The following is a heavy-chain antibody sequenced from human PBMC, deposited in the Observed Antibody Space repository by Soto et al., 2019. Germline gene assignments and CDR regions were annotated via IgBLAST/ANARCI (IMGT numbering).Heavy chain of an antibody. CDR1: GFTFSSYG. Sequence: GGSLRLSCAASGFTFSSYGMHWVRQAPGKGLEWVAVIWYDGSNKYYADSVKGRFTISRDNSKNTLYLQMNSLRAEDTAVYYCARSDSSSKPYYYYYMDVWGKGTTVTVSS. D-gene: IGHD6-6*01. V-gene: IGHV3-33*01. J-gene: IGHJ6*03. CDR2: IWYDGSNK. CDR3: ARSDSSSKPYYYYYMDV.